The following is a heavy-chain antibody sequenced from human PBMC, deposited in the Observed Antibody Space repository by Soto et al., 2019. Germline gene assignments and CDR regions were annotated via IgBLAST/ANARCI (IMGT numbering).Heavy chain of an antibody. D-gene: IGHD3-3*01. J-gene: IGHJ6*02. CDR3: AREVESPHTPTYYYYGMEV. CDR1: GDSVSSNIAA. V-gene: IGHV6-1*01. CDR2: TYYRSKWYN. Sequence: SQTFSVTCAISGDSVSSNIAACNCIRQSPSRGLEWLGRTYYRSKWYNDYAVSVKSRITINPDTSKNQFSLQLNSVTPEDTAVYYCAREVESPHTPTYYYYGMEVWGQGTTVTVSS.